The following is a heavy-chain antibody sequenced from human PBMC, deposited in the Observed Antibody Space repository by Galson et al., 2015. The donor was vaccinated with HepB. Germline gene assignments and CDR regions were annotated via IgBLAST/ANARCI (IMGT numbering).Heavy chain of an antibody. J-gene: IGHJ6*02. D-gene: IGHD2-21*01. CDR3: ARDVVPRGIHYVGMDV. CDR1: EFTFSDYW. CDR2: VKYDGSAK. Sequence: LRLSCAASEFTFSDYWMGWVRQAPGKGLEWVAQVKYDGSAKYYVDSAKGRFTISRDNAKNSLYLQMNSLRAEDTAVYYCARDVVPRGIHYVGMDVWGQGTTVTVS. V-gene: IGHV3-7*01.